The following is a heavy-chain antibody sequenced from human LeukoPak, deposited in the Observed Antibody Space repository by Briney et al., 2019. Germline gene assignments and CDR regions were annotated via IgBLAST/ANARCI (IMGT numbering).Heavy chain of an antibody. Sequence: GGSLRLSCAASGFTFISYGMHWVRQAPGKGLEWVAVISYDGSNKYYADSVKGRFTISRDNSKNTLYLQMNSLRAEDTAVYYCAKDEMRYFDWLLQAFDYWGQGTLVTVSS. CDR2: ISYDGSNK. D-gene: IGHD3-9*01. CDR3: AKDEMRYFDWLLQAFDY. CDR1: GFTFISYG. J-gene: IGHJ4*02. V-gene: IGHV3-30*18.